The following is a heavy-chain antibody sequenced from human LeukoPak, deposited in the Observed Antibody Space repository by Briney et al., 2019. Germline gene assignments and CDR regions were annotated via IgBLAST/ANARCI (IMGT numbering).Heavy chain of an antibody. CDR2: ISAYNGNT. J-gene: IGHJ5*02. Sequence: ASVKVSCKASGYTFTSNGISWVRQAPGQGVEWMGWISAYNGNTNYAQKLQGRVTMTTDTYTSTAYMELRSLRSDDTAVYYCARDGRMVPAARKAGHWFDPWGQGTLVTVSS. D-gene: IGHD2-2*01. CDR1: GYTFTSNG. V-gene: IGHV1-18*04. CDR3: ARDGRMVPAARKAGHWFDP.